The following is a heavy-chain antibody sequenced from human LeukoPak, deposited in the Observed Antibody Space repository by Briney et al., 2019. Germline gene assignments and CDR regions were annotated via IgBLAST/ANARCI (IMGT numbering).Heavy chain of an antibody. CDR1: GFTFSSYA. Sequence: GGSLRLSCAASGFTFSSYAMSWVRQAPGKGLEWVSAISGSGGSTYYADSVKGRFTISRDNSKNTLYLQMNSLRVEDTAVYYCAKDASRILRYFDWLLDYWGQGTLVTVSS. CDR3: AKDASRILRYFDWLLDY. D-gene: IGHD3-9*01. CDR2: ISGSGGST. J-gene: IGHJ4*02. V-gene: IGHV3-23*01.